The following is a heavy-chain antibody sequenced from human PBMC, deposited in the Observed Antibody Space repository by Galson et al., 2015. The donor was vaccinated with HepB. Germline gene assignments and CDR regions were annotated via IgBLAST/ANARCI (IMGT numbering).Heavy chain of an antibody. CDR1: GFTFSTYG. Sequence: LRLSCAASGFTFSTYGMYWVRQAPGKGLEWVSIIWFDGSNEDYADSVQGRFTISRDNAKNTLYLEINSVRAEDTAVYYCARRGTSSGYYCADYWGQGTLVTVSS. D-gene: IGHD3-22*01. V-gene: IGHV3-33*01. J-gene: IGHJ4*02. CDR2: IWFDGSNE. CDR3: ARRGTSSGYYCADY.